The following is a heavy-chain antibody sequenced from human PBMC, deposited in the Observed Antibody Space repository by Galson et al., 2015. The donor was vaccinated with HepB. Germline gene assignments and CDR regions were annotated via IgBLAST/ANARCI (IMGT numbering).Heavy chain of an antibody. CDR3: TTDLPSYGDYVS. Sequence: ALRLSCAASGFTFSNAWMSWVRQAPGKGLEWVGRIKSKTDGGTTDYAAPVKGRFTISRDDSKNTLYLQMNSLKTEDTAVYYCTTDLPSYGDYVSWGQGTLVTVSS. D-gene: IGHD4-17*01. V-gene: IGHV3-15*01. CDR2: IKSKTDGGTT. J-gene: IGHJ5*02. CDR1: GFTFSNAW.